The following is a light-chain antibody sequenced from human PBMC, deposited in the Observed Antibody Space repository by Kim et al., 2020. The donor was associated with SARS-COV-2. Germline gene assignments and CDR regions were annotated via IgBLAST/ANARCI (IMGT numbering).Light chain of an antibody. V-gene: IGKV4-1*01. CDR2: GAS. J-gene: IGKJ5*01. Sequence: ATIASKSSQSGLSSPNNRNYLSWPQQKPGQPPRLLIYGASSRKSGVPARFGGSVSGTDFTLTISSLQAEDVAVYYCQQYYTTPITFGQGTRLEIK. CDR1: QSGLSSPNNRNY. CDR3: QQYYTTPIT.